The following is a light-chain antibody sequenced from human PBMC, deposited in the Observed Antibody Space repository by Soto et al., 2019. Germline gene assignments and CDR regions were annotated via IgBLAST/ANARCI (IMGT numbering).Light chain of an antibody. Sequence: QSALTQPRSVSGSPGQSVTISCTGTSSDVGDYNYVSWYQQHPGKAPKVMIYDVSERPSGVPDRFSGSKSGNTASLTISGLQAEDEADYYCCSYAGSYTFDVFGTGTKVTVL. V-gene: IGLV2-11*01. CDR1: SSDVGDYNY. J-gene: IGLJ1*01. CDR2: DVS. CDR3: CSYAGSYTFDV.